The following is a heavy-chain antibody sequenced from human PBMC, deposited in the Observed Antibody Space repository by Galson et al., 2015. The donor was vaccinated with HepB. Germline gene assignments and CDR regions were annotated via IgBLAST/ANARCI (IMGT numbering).Heavy chain of an antibody. CDR3: ARELATYYYDSSGPYYYYYMDV. V-gene: IGHV6-1*01. Sequence: CAISGDSVSSNSAAWNWIRQSPSRGLEWLGRTYYRSKWYNDYAVSVKSRITINPDTSKNQFSLQLNSVTSEDTAVYYCARELATYYYDSSGPYYYYYMDVWGKGTTVTVSS. CDR1: GDSVSSNSAA. CDR2: TYYRSKWYN. D-gene: IGHD3-22*01. J-gene: IGHJ6*03.